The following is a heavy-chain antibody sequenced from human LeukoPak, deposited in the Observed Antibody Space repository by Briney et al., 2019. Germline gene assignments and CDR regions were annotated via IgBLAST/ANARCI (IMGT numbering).Heavy chain of an antibody. D-gene: IGHD1-26*01. J-gene: IGHJ5*02. V-gene: IGHV1-46*01. Sequence: ASVKVSCKATGYTFTAYYMHWVRQAPGQGLEWMGLINPSGSDTVYAQKFQGRLTMTRDMSTSTDYMELSSLRFDDTAVYYCARDNSVGDTAWWFDPWGQGTLVTVSS. CDR3: ARDNSVGDTAWWFDP. CDR1: GYTFTAYY. CDR2: INPSGSDT.